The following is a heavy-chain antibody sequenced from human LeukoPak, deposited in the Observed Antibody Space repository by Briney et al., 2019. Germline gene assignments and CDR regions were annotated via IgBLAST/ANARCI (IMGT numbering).Heavy chain of an antibody. CDR3: ARRTQTASDIVVVPAANYYYGMDV. V-gene: IGHV1-69*13. CDR2: IIPIFGTA. D-gene: IGHD2-2*01. J-gene: IGHJ6*02. CDR1: GGTFSSYA. Sequence: SVKVSCKASGGTFSSYAISWVRQAPGQGLEWMGGIIPIFGTANYARKFQGRVTITADESTSTAYMELSSLRSEDTAVYYCARRTQTASDIVVVPAANYYYGMDVWGQGTTVTVSS.